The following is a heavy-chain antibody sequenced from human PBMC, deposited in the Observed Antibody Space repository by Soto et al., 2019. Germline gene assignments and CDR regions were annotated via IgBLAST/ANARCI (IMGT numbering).Heavy chain of an antibody. Sequence: QVQVVQSGAEVRKPGSSVKVSCKASGGAFSKSAFTWVRQAPGQGLEWVGGIIPVYETPQYAQKFQGRVSITADESTRTAYMELSSLRSEDTALYYCARGLMETGFSPVKVDLWDQGTLVNVSS. CDR3: ARGLMETGFSPVKVDL. D-gene: IGHD3-9*01. V-gene: IGHV1-69*01. CDR1: GGAFSKSA. J-gene: IGHJ5*02. CDR2: IIPVYETP.